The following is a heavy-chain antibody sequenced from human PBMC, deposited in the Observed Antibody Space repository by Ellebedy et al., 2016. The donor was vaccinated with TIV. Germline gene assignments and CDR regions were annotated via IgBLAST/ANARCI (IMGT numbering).Heavy chain of an antibody. J-gene: IGHJ4*02. V-gene: IGHV3-23*03. CDR3: ARDAAGNGGKLDY. CDR1: GFTFSSYA. CDR2: IFSAADGGET. D-gene: IGHD4-23*01. Sequence: ESLKISCAASGFTFSSYAASWVRQAPGKGLEWVSVIFSAADGGETHYADSVKGRFTISRDSSKNTLYLQMNSLRAEDTAVYYCARDAAGNGGKLDYWGQGALVTVSS.